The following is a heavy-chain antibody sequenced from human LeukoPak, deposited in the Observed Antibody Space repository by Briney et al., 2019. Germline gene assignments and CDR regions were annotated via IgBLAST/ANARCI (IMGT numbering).Heavy chain of an antibody. CDR3: ARAYYDSSGYYYFDY. D-gene: IGHD3-22*01. CDR2: MNPNSGNT. CDR1: GYTFTSYD. J-gene: IGHJ4*02. Sequence: ASVKVSCKASGYTFTSYDINWVRQATGQGQEWMGWMNPNSGNTGYAQKFQGRVTMTRNTSISTAYMELSSLRSEDTAVYYCARAYYDSSGYYYFDYWGQGTLVTVSS. V-gene: IGHV1-8*01.